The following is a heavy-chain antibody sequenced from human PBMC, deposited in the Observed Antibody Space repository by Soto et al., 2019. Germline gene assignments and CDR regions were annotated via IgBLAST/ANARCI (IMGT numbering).Heavy chain of an antibody. J-gene: IGHJ6*02. D-gene: IGHD2-21*01. CDR1: GFTFSSYG. V-gene: IGHV3-30*18. CDR2: ISYDGSNK. Sequence: QVQLVESGGGVVQPGRSLRLSCAASGFTFSSYGMHWVRQAPGKGLEWVAVISYDGSNKYYADSVKGRFTISRDNSKNRLYLQMKSLRVEDTAVYYCAKPHVARGRYYYYYYGMDVWGQGTTVTVSS. CDR3: AKPHVARGRYYYYYYGMDV.